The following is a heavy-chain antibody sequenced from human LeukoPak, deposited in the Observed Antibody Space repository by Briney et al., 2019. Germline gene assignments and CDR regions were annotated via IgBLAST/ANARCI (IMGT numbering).Heavy chain of an antibody. CDR3: AKLAVAGNNAFDI. J-gene: IGHJ3*02. D-gene: IGHD6-19*01. V-gene: IGHV3-30*18. Sequence: GGSLRLSCAASGFTFRSYGMHWVRQVPGKGLEWVAVISYDGSNKYYADSVKGRFTISRDNSKNTLYLQMNSLRAEDTAVYYCAKLAVAGNNAFDIWGQGTMVTVSS. CDR2: ISYDGSNK. CDR1: GFTFRSYG.